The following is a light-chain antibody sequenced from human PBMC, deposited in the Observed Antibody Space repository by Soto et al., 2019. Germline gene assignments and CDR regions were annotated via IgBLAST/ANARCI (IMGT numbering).Light chain of an antibody. V-gene: IGLV2-14*01. Sequence: QSALTQPASVSGSPGQSITISCTGSISDVGGYHYVSWYQQHPGKAPILMIYEASNRPSGVSNRFSGSKSGNTASLTISGLQAEDYAGYYCSSYTSSSTVFGGGTKLTVL. CDR1: ISDVGGYHY. CDR3: SSYTSSSTV. CDR2: EAS. J-gene: IGLJ2*01.